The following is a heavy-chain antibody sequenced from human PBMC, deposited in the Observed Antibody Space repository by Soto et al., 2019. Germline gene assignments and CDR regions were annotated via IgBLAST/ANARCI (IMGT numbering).Heavy chain of an antibody. V-gene: IGHV1-18*01. CDR2: IGAYNGNT. CDR3: ARVRDYYDSSGYYVDY. Sequence: ASVKVSCKASGYTFTNFGISWVRRAPGQGLEWMGWIGAYNGNTNYAQKLQGRVTMTTDTSTSTAYMELRSLRSDDTAVYYCARVRDYYDSSGYYVDYWGQGTLVTVSS. J-gene: IGHJ4*02. CDR1: GYTFTNFG. D-gene: IGHD3-22*01.